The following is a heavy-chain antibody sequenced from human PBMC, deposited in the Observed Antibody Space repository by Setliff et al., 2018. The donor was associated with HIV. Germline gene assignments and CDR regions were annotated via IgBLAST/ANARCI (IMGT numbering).Heavy chain of an antibody. CDR1: GFTFSSYS. D-gene: IGHD3-9*01. J-gene: IGHJ3*02. CDR3: ARVASLRYFDWLFPNDAFDI. Sequence: GGSLRLSCAASGFTFSSYSMNWVRQAPGKGLEWVSSISSSSSYIYYADSVKSRFTISRDNAKNSLYLQMNSLRAEDTAVYYCARVASLRYFDWLFPNDAFDIWGQGTMVTVSS. V-gene: IGHV3-21*01. CDR2: ISSSSSYI.